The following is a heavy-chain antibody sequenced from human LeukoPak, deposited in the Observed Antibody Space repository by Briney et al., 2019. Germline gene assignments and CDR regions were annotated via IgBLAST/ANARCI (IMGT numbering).Heavy chain of an antibody. D-gene: IGHD1-26*01. CDR2: IPGSGGAT. J-gene: IGHJ2*01. V-gene: IGHV3-23*01. CDR1: GFTFSSYA. CDR3: AKDRTVGASYWYFDL. Sequence: GGSLRLSCEASGFTFSSYAIRWVRQAPGTGLEWVSSIPGSGGATYYADSVKGRFTTSRDSSKNTLFLHMNTLRAEDTAIYYCAKDRTVGASYWYFDLWGRGTLVTVSS.